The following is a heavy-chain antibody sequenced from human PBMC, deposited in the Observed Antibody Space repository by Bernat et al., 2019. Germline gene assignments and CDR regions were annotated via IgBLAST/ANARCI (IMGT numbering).Heavy chain of an antibody. CDR2: ITSKTDGGTT. J-gene: IGHJ4*02. D-gene: IGHD4-17*01. CDR3: TTDGLGTTVTDY. CDR1: GFTFSNAW. V-gene: IGHV3-15*01. Sequence: EVQLVESGGGLVKPGGSLRLSCAASGFTFSNAWMSWVRQAPGKGLEWVGRITSKTDGGTTDYAAPVKGRFTISRDDSKNTLYLQMNSLKTEDTAVYYCTTDGLGTTVTDYWGQGTLVTVSS.